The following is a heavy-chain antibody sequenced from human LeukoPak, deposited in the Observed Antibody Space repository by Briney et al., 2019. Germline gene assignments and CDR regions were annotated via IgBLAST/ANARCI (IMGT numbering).Heavy chain of an antibody. CDR3: ARGPVIYYYDSSGYFHWYFDL. V-gene: IGHV4-4*07. J-gene: IGHJ2*01. D-gene: IGHD3-22*01. Sequence: SETLSLTRTVSGGSICRYLWSWIGQPGGEGVEWMGRIYTSGSTNYHPSRKRRVTMSVDTSKNQFSLKLSSVTAADTAVYYCARGPVIYYYDSSGYFHWYFDLWGRGTLVTVSS. CDR2: IYTSGST. CDR1: GGSICRYL.